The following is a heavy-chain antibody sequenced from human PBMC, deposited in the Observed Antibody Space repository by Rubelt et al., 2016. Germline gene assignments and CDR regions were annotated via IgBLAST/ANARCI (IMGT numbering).Heavy chain of an antibody. Sequence: QVQLVQSGAEVKKPGASVKVSCKASGYTFTSYAMHWVRQAPGHRLEWMGWINAGNGNTKYSQKFQVRVTITRDTSASTAYMELSSLRSEDTAVYYCARSKDTAMVTDADWYFDLWGRGTLVTVSS. D-gene: IGHD5-18*01. CDR1: GYTFTSYA. J-gene: IGHJ2*01. CDR2: INAGNGNT. V-gene: IGHV1-3*01. CDR3: ARSKDTAMVTDADWYFDL.